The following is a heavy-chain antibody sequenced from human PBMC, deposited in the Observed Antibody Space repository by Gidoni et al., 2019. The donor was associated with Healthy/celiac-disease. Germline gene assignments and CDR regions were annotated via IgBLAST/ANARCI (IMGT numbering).Heavy chain of an antibody. Sequence: QVQLVQSGAEVKKPGASVKVSCKASGYPFTSYGISWVRQAPGQGLEWMGWISAYNGNTNYAQKLQGRVTMTTDTSTSTAYMELRSLRSDDTAVYYCARSEASLGYCSSTSCRGMDVWGQGTTVTVSS. V-gene: IGHV1-18*01. CDR1: GYPFTSYG. CDR3: ARSEASLGYCSSTSCRGMDV. CDR2: ISAYNGNT. D-gene: IGHD2-2*01. J-gene: IGHJ6*02.